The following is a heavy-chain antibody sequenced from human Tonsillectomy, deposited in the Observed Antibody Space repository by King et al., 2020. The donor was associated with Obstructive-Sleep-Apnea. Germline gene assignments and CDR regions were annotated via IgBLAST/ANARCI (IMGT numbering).Heavy chain of an antibody. D-gene: IGHD4-23*01. CDR3: AKAPSTVVTQYYFDY. CDR1: GFTFDDYA. V-gene: IGHV3-9*01. CDR2: ISWNSGSI. Sequence: VQLAESGGGLVQPGRSLRLSCAASGFTFDDYAMHWVRQAPGKGLEWVSGISWNSGSIGYADSVKGRFTISRDNAKNSLYLQMNSLRAEDTALYYCAKAPSTVVTQYYFDYWGQGTLVTVSS. J-gene: IGHJ4*02.